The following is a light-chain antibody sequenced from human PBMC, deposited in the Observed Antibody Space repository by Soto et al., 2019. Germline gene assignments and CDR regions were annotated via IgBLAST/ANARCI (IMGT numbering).Light chain of an antibody. CDR3: GTWDSSLSAGV. Sequence: QSVLTQPPSVSAAPGQKVTISCSGSSSNIGNNNVSCYQQLPGTAPKLLIYDNNKRPSGIPDRLSGSKSGTSATLGITGLQSGDEADYYCGTWDSSLSAGVFGGGTKVTVL. CDR1: SSNIGNNN. CDR2: DNN. J-gene: IGLJ2*01. V-gene: IGLV1-51*01.